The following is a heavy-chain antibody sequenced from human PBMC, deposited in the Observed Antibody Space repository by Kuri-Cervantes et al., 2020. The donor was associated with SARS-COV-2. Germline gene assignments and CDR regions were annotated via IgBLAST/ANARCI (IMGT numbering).Heavy chain of an antibody. Sequence: ESLKISCTVSGGSISSSSYYWGWLRQPPGQGLEWIGSIYYSGSTYYNPSLKSRVTISVDTSKNQFSLKLSSVTAADTAVYYCARQGTIVVVPAALKTYFDYWGQGTLVTVSS. CDR3: ARQGTIVVVPAALKTYFDY. D-gene: IGHD2-2*01. CDR1: GGSISSSSYY. J-gene: IGHJ4*02. CDR2: IYYSGST. V-gene: IGHV4-39*01.